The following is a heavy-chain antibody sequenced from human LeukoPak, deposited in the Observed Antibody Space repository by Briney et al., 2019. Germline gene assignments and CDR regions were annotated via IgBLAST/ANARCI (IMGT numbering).Heavy chain of an antibody. V-gene: IGHV3-11*01. CDR2: ISSSGSTT. CDR3: ASSYCGGNCLVS. CDR1: GFTFSDYY. D-gene: IGHD2-21*02. J-gene: IGHJ5*02. Sequence: GGPLRLSCAASGFTFSDYYMSWIRQAPGRGLESDSYISSSGSTTYYTDSVKGRFTISRDNAKNSLYLQMNSLRPEDTAVYYCASSYCGGNCLVSWGQGTLVTVSS.